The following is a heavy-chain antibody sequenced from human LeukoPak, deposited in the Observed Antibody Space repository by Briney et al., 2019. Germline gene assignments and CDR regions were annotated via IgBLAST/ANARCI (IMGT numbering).Heavy chain of an antibody. Sequence: PGGSLRLSCAASGFTFRSYTMNWVRQAPGKGLEWVSSISSSSGYIYYADSVKGRFTASRDNAKNSPYLQMNSLRAEDTAVYHCARAIYDFWSGYYRINDYWGQGTLVTVSS. J-gene: IGHJ4*02. CDR3: ARAIYDFWSGYYRINDY. D-gene: IGHD3-3*01. CDR2: ISSSSGYI. CDR1: GFTFRSYT. V-gene: IGHV3-21*01.